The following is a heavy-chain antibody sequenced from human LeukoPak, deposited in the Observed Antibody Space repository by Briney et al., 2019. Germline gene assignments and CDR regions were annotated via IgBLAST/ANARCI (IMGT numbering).Heavy chain of an antibody. CDR3: ARDLGLTMVRGVRTYNWFDP. J-gene: IGHJ5*02. Sequence: ASVKVSCKASGYTFTGYYMHWVRQAPGQGLEWMGRINPNSGGTNYAQKFQGRVTMTRDTSISTAYMELSRLRSDDTAVYYCARDLGLTMVRGVRTYNWFDPWGQGTLVTVSS. V-gene: IGHV1-2*06. CDR1: GYTFTGYY. D-gene: IGHD3-10*01. CDR2: INPNSGGT.